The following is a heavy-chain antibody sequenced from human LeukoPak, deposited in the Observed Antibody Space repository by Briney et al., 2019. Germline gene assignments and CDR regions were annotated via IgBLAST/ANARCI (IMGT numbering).Heavy chain of an antibody. V-gene: IGHV4-61*02. CDR3: SRDRYGSYYDSSGYTYYFDY. D-gene: IGHD3-22*01. J-gene: IGHJ4*02. CDR2: IYTSGST. CDR1: GGSISSGSYY. Sequence: SQTLSLTCTVSGGSISSGSYYWSWIRQPAGKGLEWIGRIYTSGSTNYNPSLKSRVTISVDTSKNQFSLKLSSVTAADTAVYYCSRDRYGSYYDSSGYTYYFDYWGQGTLVTVSS.